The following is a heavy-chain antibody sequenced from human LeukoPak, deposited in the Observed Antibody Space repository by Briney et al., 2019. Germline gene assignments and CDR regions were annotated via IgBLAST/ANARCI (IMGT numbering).Heavy chain of an antibody. V-gene: IGHV3-20*04. CDR2: IAWNGGST. J-gene: IGHJ4*02. CDR1: GFTLHDHG. Sequence: GGSLRLSCAASGFTLHDHGMSWVRQAPGKGLEWVSGIAWNGGSTGYVDSVKGRFTISRDDAKNSLYLQMNSLRVEDTALYYCARRPVAGSEWYFDHWGQGILVTVSS. CDR3: ARRPVAGSEWYFDH. D-gene: IGHD6-13*01.